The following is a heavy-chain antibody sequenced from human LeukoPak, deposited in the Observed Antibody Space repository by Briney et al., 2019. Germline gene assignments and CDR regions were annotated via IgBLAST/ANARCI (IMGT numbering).Heavy chain of an antibody. CDR3: ARVWGAFSPYYYGSGSYSPDYFDY. Sequence: ASVKVSCKASGGTFSSYAISWVRQAPGQGLEWMGGIIPIFGTANYAQKFQGRVTITADESTSTAYMELSSLRSEDTAMYYCARVWGAFSPYYYGSGSYSPDYFDYWGQGTLVTVSS. CDR2: IIPIFGTA. D-gene: IGHD3-10*01. J-gene: IGHJ4*02. V-gene: IGHV1-69*13. CDR1: GGTFSSYA.